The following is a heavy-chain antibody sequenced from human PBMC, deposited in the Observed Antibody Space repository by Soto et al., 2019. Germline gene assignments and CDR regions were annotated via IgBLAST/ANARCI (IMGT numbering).Heavy chain of an antibody. V-gene: IGHV4-31*03. Sequence: TLSLTCTVSGGSITSGGYYWNWIRQHPGKGLEWIGYIYYIGSTYYNPSLKSRVTISLETSKNQFSLKLSSVTAADTAVYYCARSVFPWGQGTLVTVSS. CDR1: GGSITSGGYY. CDR2: IYYIGST. CDR3: ARSVFP. J-gene: IGHJ5*02.